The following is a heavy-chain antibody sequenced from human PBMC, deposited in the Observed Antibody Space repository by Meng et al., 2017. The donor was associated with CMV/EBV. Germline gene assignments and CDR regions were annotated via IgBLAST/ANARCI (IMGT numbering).Heavy chain of an antibody. CDR2: INPNSGGT. V-gene: IGHV1-2*02. CDR1: GYTFTGYY. D-gene: IGHD2-2*01. J-gene: IGHJ3*02. Sequence: ASVKVSCKASGYTFTGYYMHWVRQAPGQGLEWMGWINPNSGGTNYAQKFQGRVTMTRDTSISTVYMELNSLRAEDTAVYYCASYCSSTSCWNAFDIWGQGTMVTVSS. CDR3: ASYCSSTSCWNAFDI.